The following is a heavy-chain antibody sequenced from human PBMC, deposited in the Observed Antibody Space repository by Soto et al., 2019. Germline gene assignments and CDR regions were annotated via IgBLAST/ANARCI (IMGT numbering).Heavy chain of an antibody. CDR1: GFTSWDYD. D-gene: IGHD6-13*01. CDR3: ARGLNWQQLRYFDY. J-gene: IGHJ4*02. Sequence: QVQLVESGGALVKPGGSLRLSCAASGFTSWDYDMSWIRQAPGKGLEWVSSISSSSSYIYYADSVKGRFTISRDNAKNSLYLQMNSLRAEDTAVYYCARGLNWQQLRYFDYWGQGTLVTVSS. V-gene: IGHV3-11*06. CDR2: ISSSSSYI.